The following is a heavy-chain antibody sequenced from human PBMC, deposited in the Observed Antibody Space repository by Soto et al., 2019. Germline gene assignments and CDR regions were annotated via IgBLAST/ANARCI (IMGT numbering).Heavy chain of an antibody. CDR3: AMGGSPYVWFNEY. Sequence: QEQLVQSGAEVKKPGSSMKVSCKASGGIFSSFAISWVRQAPGRGLERMGGIIPVFGTTNYAQKFQDRVTITADESTNTAYMELSSLRSEDTSMYYCAMGGSPYVWFNEYWGQGTLVTVSS. CDR2: IIPVFGTT. CDR1: GGIFSSFA. D-gene: IGHD3-16*01. V-gene: IGHV1-69*01. J-gene: IGHJ4*02.